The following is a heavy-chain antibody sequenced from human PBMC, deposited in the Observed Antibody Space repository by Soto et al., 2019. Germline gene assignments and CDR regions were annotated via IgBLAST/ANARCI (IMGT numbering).Heavy chain of an antibody. Sequence: SETLSLTCTVSGGSISSYYWSWIRQPPGKGLEWIGYIYYSGSTNYNPSLKSRVTISVDTSKNQFSLKLSSVTAADTAVYYCARDTGGYRYVSFYYGMEVWGQGTTVTRLL. CDR1: GGSISSYY. J-gene: IGHJ6*02. CDR3: ARDTGGYRYVSFYYGMEV. V-gene: IGHV4-59*01. CDR2: IYYSGST. D-gene: IGHD5-18*01.